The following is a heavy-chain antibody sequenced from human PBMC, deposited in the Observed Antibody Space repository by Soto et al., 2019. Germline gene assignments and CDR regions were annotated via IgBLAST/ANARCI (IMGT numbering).Heavy chain of an antibody. Sequence: QVPLVQSGAEVKKPGSSVKVSCKASGGSFSTYGISWVRQAPGQGLEWMGGFIPVFTTAKYAQKFQGRVSITADESTYTAYMEVSSLRSEDTAVYFCARDGVDVSRTTVRHGALDIWGQGTVVTVSS. J-gene: IGHJ3*02. CDR1: GGSFSTYG. V-gene: IGHV1-69*01. CDR2: FIPVFTTA. D-gene: IGHD4-17*01. CDR3: ARDGVDVSRTTVRHGALDI.